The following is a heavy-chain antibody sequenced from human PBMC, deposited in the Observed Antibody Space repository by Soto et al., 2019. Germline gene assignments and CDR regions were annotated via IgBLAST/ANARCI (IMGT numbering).Heavy chain of an antibody. CDR3: ARVAGGLLNYYDSSGYYYHYFDY. V-gene: IGHV4-31*03. CDR1: GGSISSGGYY. J-gene: IGHJ4*02. CDR2: IYYSGST. D-gene: IGHD3-22*01. Sequence: SETLSLTCTVSGGSISSGGYYWSWIRQHPGKGLEWIGYIYYSGSTYYNPSLKSRVTISVDTSKNQFSLKLSSVTAADTAVYYCARVAGGLLNYYDSSGYYYHYFDYWGQGTLVTVSS.